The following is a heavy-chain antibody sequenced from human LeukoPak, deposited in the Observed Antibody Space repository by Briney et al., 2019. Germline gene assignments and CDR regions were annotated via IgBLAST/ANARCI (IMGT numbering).Heavy chain of an antibody. CDR2: ISGYNGNT. CDR1: GYTFSSYA. CDR3: ARESPTGFDY. D-gene: IGHD4-17*01. Sequence: ASVKVSCKASGYTFSSYAITWVRQAPGQGLEWMGWISGYNGNTNYAQKFQGRLTTTTDTSTTTTYMELRSLTSDDTAVYYCARESPTGFDYWGQGTLVTVSS. J-gene: IGHJ4*02. V-gene: IGHV1-18*01.